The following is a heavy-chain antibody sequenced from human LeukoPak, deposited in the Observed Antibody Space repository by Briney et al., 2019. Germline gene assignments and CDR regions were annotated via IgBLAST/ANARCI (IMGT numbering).Heavy chain of an antibody. J-gene: IGHJ6*02. CDR2: IKQDGSEK. CDR3: VRGMDV. Sequence: GGSLRLSCAASGFTFSHFWMSWVRQAPGKGLEWVANIKQDGSEKYYVDSVKGRFTISRDNAKNSLYLQMNSLRAEDTAVYYCVRGMDVWGRGTTVTVSS. CDR1: GFTFSHFW. V-gene: IGHV3-7*03.